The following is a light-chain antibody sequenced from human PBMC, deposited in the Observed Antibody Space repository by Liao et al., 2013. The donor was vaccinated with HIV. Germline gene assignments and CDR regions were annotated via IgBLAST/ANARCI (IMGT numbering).Light chain of an antibody. J-gene: IGLJ1*01. V-gene: IGLV3-21*01. CDR2: YDD. CDR3: QVWNNSDHPGYV. CDR1: NIGSKN. Sequence: SYELTQPPSVSVAPGKTATITCGGDNIGSKNVHWYQHKPGQAPVLVIYYDDGRPSGISERFAGSNSGDTATLTISRVEAGDEADYYCQVWNNSDHPGYVFGTGTKVTVL.